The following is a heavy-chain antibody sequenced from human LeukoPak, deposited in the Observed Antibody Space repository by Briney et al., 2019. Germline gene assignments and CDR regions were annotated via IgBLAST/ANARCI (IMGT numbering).Heavy chain of an antibody. V-gene: IGHV3-48*01. CDR1: GFTFRTYW. CDR3: ARDHCSGGSCRFDY. D-gene: IGHD2-15*01. J-gene: IGHJ4*02. CDR2: ISSSSSTI. Sequence: TGGSRRLSCAASGFTFRTYWMSWVRQAPGKGLECVSYISSSSSTIYYADSVKGRFTISRDNAKNSLYLQMNSLRAEDTAVYYCARDHCSGGSCRFDYWGQGTLVTVSS.